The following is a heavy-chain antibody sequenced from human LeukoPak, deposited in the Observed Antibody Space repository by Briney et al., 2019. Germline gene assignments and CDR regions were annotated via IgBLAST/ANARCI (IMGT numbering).Heavy chain of an antibody. J-gene: IGHJ4*02. V-gene: IGHV3-30*03. CDR2: ISYDGSNK. D-gene: IGHD6-13*01. CDR3: ASSSSSPLDY. Sequence: QPGRSLRLSCAASGFTFSSYGMHWVRQAPGKGLEWVAVISYDGSNKYYADSVKGRFTISRDNSKNTLYLQMNSLRAEDTAVYYCASSSSSPLDYWGQGTLVTVSS. CDR1: GFTFSSYG.